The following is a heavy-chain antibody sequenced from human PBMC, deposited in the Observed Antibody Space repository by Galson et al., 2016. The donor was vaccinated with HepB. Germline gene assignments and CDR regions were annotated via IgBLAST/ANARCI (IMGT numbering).Heavy chain of an antibody. CDR3: ARPATGTNAAFDV. Sequence: SETLSLTCSVSIDSINSSTFNWGWIRQPPGKGLEWIGNVYYNGPTYYNPSLKSRTTMSVDTSNNQFSLRLTSVTAADTAVYYCARPATGTNAAFDVWGQGTMVTVSS. J-gene: IGHJ3*01. CDR2: VYYNGPT. D-gene: IGHD3-9*01. V-gene: IGHV4-39*01. CDR1: IDSINSSTFN.